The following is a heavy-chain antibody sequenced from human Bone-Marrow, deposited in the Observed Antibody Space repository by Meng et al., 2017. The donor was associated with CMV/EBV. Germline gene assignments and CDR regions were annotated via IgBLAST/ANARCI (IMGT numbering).Heavy chain of an antibody. Sequence: SGPTLVKPTQTLTLTCTFSWFSLSTSGMCVSWVRQPPGKALEWLALIDWDDDKYYSTSLKTRLTVSKNTSKNQVVLTMTNMDPVDTATYYCARILGPAGPTRAFWYFDPWGRGTLVTVSS. CDR3: ARILGPAGPTRAFWYFDP. J-gene: IGHJ2*01. CDR2: IDWDDDK. D-gene: IGHD2-2*01. CDR1: WFSLSTSGMC. V-gene: IGHV2-70*20.